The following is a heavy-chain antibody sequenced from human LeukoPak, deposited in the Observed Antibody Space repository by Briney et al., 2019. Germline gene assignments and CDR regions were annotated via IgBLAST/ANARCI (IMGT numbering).Heavy chain of an antibody. Sequence: SETLSLTCTVSGGSISNYYWSWIRQPPGKGLEWMGYVFSSGSADYNPSLKSRVTISVDTSKNQFSLKVSSVTAADTAVYYCARHPRWEEDSSFHYWGQRSPDLVSS. D-gene: IGHD1-26*01. J-gene: IGHJ4*02. CDR2: VFSSGSA. CDR1: GGSISNYY. V-gene: IGHV4-59*08. CDR3: ARHPRWEEDSSFHY.